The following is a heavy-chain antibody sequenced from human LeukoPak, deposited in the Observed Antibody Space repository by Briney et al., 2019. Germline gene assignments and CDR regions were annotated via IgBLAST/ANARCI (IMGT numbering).Heavy chain of an antibody. J-gene: IGHJ4*02. Sequence: GASVKVSCKASGYIFTNYGISWVRQAPGQGLEWMGWISAYNGNTNYAPKFQGRVTMTTDTSTSTAYMELRSLRSDDTAVYYCARGRYSSSPPDYWGQGTLVTVSS. D-gene: IGHD6-13*01. V-gene: IGHV1-18*01. CDR2: ISAYNGNT. CDR3: ARGRYSSSPPDY. CDR1: GYIFTNYG.